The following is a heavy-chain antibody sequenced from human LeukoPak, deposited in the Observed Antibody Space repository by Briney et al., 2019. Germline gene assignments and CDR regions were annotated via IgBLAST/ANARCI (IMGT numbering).Heavy chain of an antibody. Sequence: GGSLRLSCAASGFTFSSYSMNWVRQAPGKGLEWVSSISSSSSYIYYADSVKGRFTISRDNAKNSLYLQMNSLRAEDTAVYYCARGSTYSSGWYTGFDYWGQGTLVTVST. J-gene: IGHJ4*02. CDR2: ISSSSSYI. D-gene: IGHD6-19*01. CDR1: GFTFSSYS. V-gene: IGHV3-21*01. CDR3: ARGSTYSSGWYTGFDY.